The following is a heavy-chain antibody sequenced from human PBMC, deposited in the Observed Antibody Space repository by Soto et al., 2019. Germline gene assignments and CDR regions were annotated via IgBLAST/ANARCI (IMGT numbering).Heavy chain of an antibody. Sequence: QVQLVQSGAEVKKPGASVKLSCRTSGYTFTHYYIHWVRQAPGQGLEWLGIINPASGSTNYAQEYKGRHTLTMDTYTTTVYMDLSCLRAEDPPIFSCARDLAAGNHWGQGTLVTVSS. V-gene: IGHV1-46*01. D-gene: IGHD6-13*01. J-gene: IGHJ5*02. CDR1: GYTFTHYY. CDR3: ARDLAAGNH. CDR2: INPASGST.